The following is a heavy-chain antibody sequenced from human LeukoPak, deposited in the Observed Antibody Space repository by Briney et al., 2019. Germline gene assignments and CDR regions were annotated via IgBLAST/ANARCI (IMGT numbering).Heavy chain of an antibody. Sequence: SETLSLTCTVSGGSIISGSHFWGWIRQPPGKGLEWLGFIFYSGSTYYNPSLTSRVTISVDTSGNQFSLKVTSVTAADAAVYYCARVPYEIRLYYMDVWGKGTTVTVSS. V-gene: IGHV4-39*07. CDR2: IFYSGST. D-gene: IGHD2-21*01. CDR3: ARVPYEIRLYYMDV. J-gene: IGHJ6*03. CDR1: GGSIISGSHF.